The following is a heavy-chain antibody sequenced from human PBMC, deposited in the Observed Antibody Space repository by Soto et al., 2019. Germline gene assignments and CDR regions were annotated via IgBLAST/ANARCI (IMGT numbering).Heavy chain of an antibody. J-gene: IGHJ6*02. D-gene: IGHD3-3*02. Sequence: SETLSLTCTVSGGSISSSSYYWGWIRQPPGKGLEWIGSIYYSGSNYYNPSLKSRVTISVDTSKNQFSLKLSSVTAADTAVYYCARSGPIFGVVIPPYYYYGMDVWGQGTTVTVSS. CDR1: GGSISSSSYY. V-gene: IGHV4-39*01. CDR3: ARSGPIFGVVIPPYYYYGMDV. CDR2: IYYSGSN.